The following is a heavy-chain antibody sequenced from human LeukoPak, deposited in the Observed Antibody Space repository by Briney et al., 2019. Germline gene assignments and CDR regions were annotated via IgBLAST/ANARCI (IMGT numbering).Heavy chain of an antibody. D-gene: IGHD2-2*01. CDR1: GDSIRSYY. V-gene: IGHV4-59*08. CDR3: VRHDYDTSWGLDWFFDL. J-gene: IGHJ2*01. CDR2: IYYNGST. Sequence: SETLSLTCTVSGDSIRSYYWSWIRQSPGKGLEWIAYIYYNGSTDSNPSLKSRVTISLDMSKNQLSLKLNSVTAADTAVYYCVRHDYDTSWGLDWFFDLWGRGTLVIVSS.